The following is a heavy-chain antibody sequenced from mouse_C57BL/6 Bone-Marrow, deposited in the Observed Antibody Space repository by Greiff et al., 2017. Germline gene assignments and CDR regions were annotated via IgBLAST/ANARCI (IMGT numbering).Heavy chain of an antibody. J-gene: IGHJ2*01. CDR1: GYTFTSYG. V-gene: IGHV1-81*01. CDR2: IYPRSGNT. Sequence: VQWVESGAELARPGASVKLSCKASGYTFTSYGISWVKQRTGQGLEWIGEIYPRSGNTYYNEKFKGKATLTADKSSSTAYMELRSLTSEDSAVYFCARGITTVFDYWGQGTTLTVSS. D-gene: IGHD1-1*01. CDR3: ARGITTVFDY.